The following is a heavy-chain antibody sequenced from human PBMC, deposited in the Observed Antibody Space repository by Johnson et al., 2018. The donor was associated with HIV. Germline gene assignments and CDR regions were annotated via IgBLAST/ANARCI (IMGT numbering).Heavy chain of an antibody. CDR2: ISYDGSNK. D-gene: IGHD2/OR15-2a*01. CDR3: ARGRATFRAYGAFDI. CDR1: GFTFSSYA. Sequence: QVQLVESGGGVVQPGRSLRLSCAASGFTFSSYAMHWVRQAPGKGLEWVAVISYDGSNKYYADSVKGRFTISRDNSKNTLYLQMNSLRAEDTAVYYCARGRATFRAYGAFDIWGQGTMVTVSS. J-gene: IGHJ3*02. V-gene: IGHV3-30-3*01.